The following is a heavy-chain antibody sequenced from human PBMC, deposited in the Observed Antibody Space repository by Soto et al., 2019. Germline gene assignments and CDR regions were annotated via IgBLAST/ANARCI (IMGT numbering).Heavy chain of an antibody. CDR1: GFTFSNAW. V-gene: IGHV3-15*01. J-gene: IGHJ6*03. CDR3: TSLRNYGERTPMDV. Sequence: GWSLRLSCAASGFTFSNAWMSWVRQAPGKGLEWVGRIKSKTDGGTTDYAAPVKGRFTISRDDSKNTLYLQMNSLKTEDAAVYYCTSLRNYGERTPMDVWGKGTTVTVSS. CDR2: IKSKTDGGTT. D-gene: IGHD4-17*01.